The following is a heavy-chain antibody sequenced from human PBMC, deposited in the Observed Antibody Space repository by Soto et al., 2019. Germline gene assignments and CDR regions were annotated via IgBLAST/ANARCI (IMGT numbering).Heavy chain of an antibody. CDR1: GGSISSSSYY. D-gene: IGHD2-2*01. Sequence: SETLSLTCTVSGGSISSSSYYWGWIRQPPGKGLEWIGSIYYSGSTYYDPSLKGRVTISVDTSKNQFSLKLSSVTAADTAVYYCARSFRFCSSPSCYDAFDIWGQGTMVTVSS. V-gene: IGHV4-39*01. CDR2: IYYSGST. CDR3: ARSFRFCSSPSCYDAFDI. J-gene: IGHJ3*02.